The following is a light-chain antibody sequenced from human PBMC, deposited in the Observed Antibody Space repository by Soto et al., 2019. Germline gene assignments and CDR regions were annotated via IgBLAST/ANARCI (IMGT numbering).Light chain of an antibody. J-gene: IGKJ4*01. CDR2: GAS. CDR1: QTVSSSY. Sequence: EIVLTQSPGTLSLSPGERATLSCRASQTVSSSYLAWYQQRPGQAPRLLMYGASSRATGISDRFSGSGSGTDFTLTISRLEPEDFAVYYCQQFVSSPLTFGGGTKVEIK. CDR3: QQFVSSPLT. V-gene: IGKV3-20*01.